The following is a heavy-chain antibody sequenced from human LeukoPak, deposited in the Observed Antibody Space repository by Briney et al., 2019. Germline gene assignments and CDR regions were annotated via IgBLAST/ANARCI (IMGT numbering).Heavy chain of an antibody. CDR1: GYTFTGYY. J-gene: IGHJ4*02. Sequence: ASLKVSCKASGYTFTGYYMHWVRQAPGQGLEWMGWINPKSGGTNYAQKFQGRVTMTRDTSISTAYMELSRLRSDDTAVYYCARFIPGYCSSTSCYDQNFDYWGQGTLVTVSS. CDR2: INPKSGGT. CDR3: ARFIPGYCSSTSCYDQNFDY. V-gene: IGHV1-2*02. D-gene: IGHD2-2*01.